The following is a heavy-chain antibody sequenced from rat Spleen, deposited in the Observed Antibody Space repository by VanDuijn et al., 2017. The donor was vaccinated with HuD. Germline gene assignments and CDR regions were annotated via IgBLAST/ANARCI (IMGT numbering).Heavy chain of an antibody. CDR1: GFTFSDYG. J-gene: IGHJ3*01. Sequence: EVQLVESGGDLVQPGRSLKLSCVASGFTFSDYGMNWIRQAPGKGLEWVASITNTGGSTYYPDAVKGRFTISRENAKSTLHLQMNSLKSEDTATYYCAVAGYGYWGQGTLVTVSS. CDR3: AVAGYGY. CDR2: ITNTGGST. V-gene: IGHV5-31*01.